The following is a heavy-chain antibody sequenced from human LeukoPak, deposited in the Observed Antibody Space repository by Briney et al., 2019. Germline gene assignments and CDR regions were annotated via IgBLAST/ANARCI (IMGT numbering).Heavy chain of an antibody. V-gene: IGHV3-15*01. CDR3: TTTTYYYDSSGYYYFDY. D-gene: IGHD3-22*01. CDR2: SKSKTDGGTT. J-gene: IGHJ4*02. Sequence: GGSLRLSCAASGFTLSNAWMSLVRQAPGKGLEWVGRSKSKTDGGTTDYAAPVKGRFTISRDDSKNTLYLQMNSLKTEDTAVYYCTTTTYYYDSSGYYYFDYWGQGTLVTVSS. CDR1: GFTLSNAW.